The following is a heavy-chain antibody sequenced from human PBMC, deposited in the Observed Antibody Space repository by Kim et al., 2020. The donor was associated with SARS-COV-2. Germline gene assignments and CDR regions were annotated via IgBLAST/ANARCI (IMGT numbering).Heavy chain of an antibody. J-gene: IGHJ4*02. CDR3: ARDLGGLGYFDY. Sequence: NYNPPLNGRVTISVDTSKNQFSLKLSSVTAADTAVYYCARDLGGLGYFDYWGQGTLVTVSS. D-gene: IGHD3-10*01. V-gene: IGHV4-59*01.